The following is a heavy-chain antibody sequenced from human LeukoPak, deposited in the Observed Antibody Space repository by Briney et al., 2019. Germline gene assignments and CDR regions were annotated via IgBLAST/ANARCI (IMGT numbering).Heavy chain of an antibody. CDR1: GGSFSGYN. CDR2: INHSGST. J-gene: IGHJ4*02. CDR3: ARDSEGGNY. V-gene: IGHV4-34*01. Sequence: SETLSLTCAVYGGSFSGYNWNWIRQPPGKGLEWIGEINHSGSTNYNPSLKSRVTISVDTSKNQFSLKLSSVTAADTAVYYCARDSEGGNYWGQGTLVTVSS. D-gene: IGHD3-16*01.